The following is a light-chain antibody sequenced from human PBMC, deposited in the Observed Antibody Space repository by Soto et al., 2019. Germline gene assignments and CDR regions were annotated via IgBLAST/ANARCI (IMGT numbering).Light chain of an antibody. CDR2: AAS. V-gene: IGKV3-15*01. J-gene: IGKJ4*01. CDR3: QQYNKWPLT. Sequence: EIVLTQSPVTLSVSPGEGATLSCRASQSVAGDLAWYQQTPGQVPRLLIYAASTRATGIPARFSGSGSGTDFTLTISSLQSEDFAVYYCQQYNKWPLTFGGGTKVDIK. CDR1: QSVAGD.